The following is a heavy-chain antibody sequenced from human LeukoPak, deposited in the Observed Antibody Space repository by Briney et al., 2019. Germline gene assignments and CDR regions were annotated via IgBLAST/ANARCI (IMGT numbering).Heavy chain of an antibody. CDR2: ISSSGSTI. D-gene: IGHD6-13*01. V-gene: IGHV3-48*03. CDR3: ARISSSWFNFDY. Sequence: GGSLRLSCAASGFTFSSYEMNWVRQAPGKGLEWVSYISSSGSTIYYADSVKGRFTISRDNAKNSLYLQMNSLRAEDTAVYYCARISSSWFNFDYWGQGTLVTVSP. CDR1: GFTFSSYE. J-gene: IGHJ4*02.